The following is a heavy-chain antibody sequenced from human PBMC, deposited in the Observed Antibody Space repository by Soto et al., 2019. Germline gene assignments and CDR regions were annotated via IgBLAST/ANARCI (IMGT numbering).Heavy chain of an antibody. V-gene: IGHV3-23*01. D-gene: IGHD3-3*01. CDR1: GFTFSSYA. CDR3: AKAVGLGGSGYPYYYYAMDV. J-gene: IGHJ6*02. CDR2: ISGSGGST. Sequence: EVQLLESGGGLVQPGGSLRLSCAASGFTFSSYAMSWVRQAPGKGLEWVSAISGSGGSTYYADPVKGRFTISRDNSKNTLYLQMNSLRAEDTAVYYCAKAVGLGGSGYPYYYYAMDVWGQGTTVTVSS.